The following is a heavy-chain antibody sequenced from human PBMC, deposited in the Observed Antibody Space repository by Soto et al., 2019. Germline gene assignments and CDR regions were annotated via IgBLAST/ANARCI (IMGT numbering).Heavy chain of an antibody. CDR3: AREGGDGIDY. Sequence: TLSLTCTVSGGSIRSGSHYWSWIRQHPGKGLEWIGYIYYSGSTYYNPSLKSRITISISTPKNQFSLKLTSVTAADTAVYYCAREGGDGIDYWGQGTLVTVSS. CDR2: IYYSGST. D-gene: IGHD3-16*01. J-gene: IGHJ4*02. CDR1: GGSIRSGSHY. V-gene: IGHV4-31*03.